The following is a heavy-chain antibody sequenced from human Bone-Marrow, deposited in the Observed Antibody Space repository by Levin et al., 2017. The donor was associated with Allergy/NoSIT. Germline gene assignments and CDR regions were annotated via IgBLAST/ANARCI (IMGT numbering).Heavy chain of an antibody. V-gene: IGHV3-30*18. D-gene: IGHD2-2*01. CDR1: GFIFSNYG. CDR2: ISYDGTNK. Sequence: GGSLRLSCAASGFIFSNYGMHWVRQAPGKGLEWVAAISYDGTNKYYGDDVKGRFSISRDNSKNTVYLQMNSLRTEDTAVYYCAKDREACSGTSDTYGMEVCGQGTSVTVS. J-gene: IGHJ6*02. CDR3: AKDREACSGTSDTYGMEV.